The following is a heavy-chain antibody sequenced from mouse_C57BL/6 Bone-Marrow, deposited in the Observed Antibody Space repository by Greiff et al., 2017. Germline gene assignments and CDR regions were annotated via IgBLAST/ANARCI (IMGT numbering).Heavy chain of an antibody. D-gene: IGHD1-1*01. CDR1: GFTFSSYG. Sequence: EVKLQESGGDLVKPGGSLKLSCAASGFTFSSYGMSWVRQTPDKRLEWVATISSGGSYTYYPDSVKGRFTISRDNAKNTLYLQKSSLKSEDTAMYYCARLFITTVVYFDYWGQGTTLTVSS. CDR2: ISSGGSYT. V-gene: IGHV5-6*01. J-gene: IGHJ2*01. CDR3: ARLFITTVVYFDY.